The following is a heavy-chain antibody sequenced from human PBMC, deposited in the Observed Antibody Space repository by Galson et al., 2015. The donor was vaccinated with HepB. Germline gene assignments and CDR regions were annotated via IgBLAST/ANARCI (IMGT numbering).Heavy chain of an antibody. D-gene: IGHD6-25*01. Sequence: SLRLSCAASGFTFSSNAMTWVRQAPGKGLEWVSSINDRGGSTYYADTVTGRFTISRGNSKNTLYLQMNSLRVEDTAVYYCAKDQRSSRASRYDWFDPWGQGTLVTVSS. CDR2: INDRGGST. V-gene: IGHV3-23*01. CDR1: GFTFSSNA. CDR3: AKDQRSSRASRYDWFDP. J-gene: IGHJ5*02.